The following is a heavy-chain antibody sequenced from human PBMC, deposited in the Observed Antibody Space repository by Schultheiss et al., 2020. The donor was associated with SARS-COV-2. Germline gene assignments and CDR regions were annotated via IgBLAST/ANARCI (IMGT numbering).Heavy chain of an antibody. CDR2: ISGSGGST. V-gene: IGHV3-23*01. CDR3: ARETQLVDLSSESYGMDV. J-gene: IGHJ6*02. Sequence: GGSLRLSCAASGFTFSSYAMSWVRQAPGKGLEWVSAISGSGGSTYYADSVKGRFTISRDNAKNTLYLQMNSLRAGDTAVYYCARETQLVDLSSESYGMDVWGQGTTVTVAS. CDR1: GFTFSSYA. D-gene: IGHD6-6*01.